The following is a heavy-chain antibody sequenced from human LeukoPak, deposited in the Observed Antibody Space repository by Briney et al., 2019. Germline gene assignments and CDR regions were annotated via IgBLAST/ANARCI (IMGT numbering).Heavy chain of an antibody. CDR2: INHSGST. Sequence: KTSETLSLTCTVSGGFISSGGYYWSWIRQPPGKGLEWIGEINHSGSTNYNPSLKSRVTISVDTSKNQFSLKLSSVTAADTAVYYCARVGSSWPHYYFDYWGQGTLVTVSS. CDR1: GGFISSGGYY. V-gene: IGHV4-39*07. J-gene: IGHJ4*02. D-gene: IGHD6-13*01. CDR3: ARVGSSWPHYYFDY.